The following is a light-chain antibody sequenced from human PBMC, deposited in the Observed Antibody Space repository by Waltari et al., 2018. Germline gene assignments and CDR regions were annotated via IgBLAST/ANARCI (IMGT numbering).Light chain of an antibody. CDR1: QGISSY. J-gene: IGKJ5*01. CDR3: KQLNSYPPT. Sequence: DIRLTQAPSFLSASVGDRVTITFQASQGISSYLDWYQQKPGKAPKLLIKAASTLPSGVPSRFSGSGSGTEFTLTISSLQPEDFATYYCKQLNSYPPTFGQGTRLEIK. V-gene: IGKV1-9*01. CDR2: AAS.